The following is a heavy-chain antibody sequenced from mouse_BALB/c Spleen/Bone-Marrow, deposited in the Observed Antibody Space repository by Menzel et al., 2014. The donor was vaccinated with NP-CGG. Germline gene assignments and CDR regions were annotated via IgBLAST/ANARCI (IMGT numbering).Heavy chain of an antibody. V-gene: IGHV3-8*02. D-gene: IGHD2-1*01. CDR1: GDSITSGY. Sequence: EVKVEESGPSLVKPSQTLSLTCSVTGDSITSGYWNWIRKFPGSKLEYMGHISYSGSTYYNPSLKSRISITRDTSKNQFYLQLDSVTTEGTATYYCARRDYGKHFDVWGAGTTVTVSS. J-gene: IGHJ1*01. CDR3: ARRDYGKHFDV. CDR2: ISYSGST.